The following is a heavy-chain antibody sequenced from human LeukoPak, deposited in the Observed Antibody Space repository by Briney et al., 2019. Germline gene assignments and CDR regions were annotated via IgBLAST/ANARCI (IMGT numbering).Heavy chain of an antibody. J-gene: IGHJ4*02. CDR2: IIPIFGTA. D-gene: IGHD5-24*01. V-gene: IGHV1-69*01. Sequence: GSSVTVSCKASGGTFSSYAISWVRQAPGQGPEWMGGIIPIFGTANYAQKFQGRVTVTADESTSTAYMELSSLRSEDTAVYYCASEERWLQWGFDYWGQGTLVTVSS. CDR3: ASEERWLQWGFDY. CDR1: GGTFSSYA.